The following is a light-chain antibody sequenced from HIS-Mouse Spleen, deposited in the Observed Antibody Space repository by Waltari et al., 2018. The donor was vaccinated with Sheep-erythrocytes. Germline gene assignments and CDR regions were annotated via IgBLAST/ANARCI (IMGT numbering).Light chain of an antibody. CDR3: QQRSNWYT. CDR1: QSVSSY. V-gene: IGKV3-11*01. J-gene: IGKJ2*01. CDR2: DAS. Sequence: EIVLTQSPATLSLSPGERATLSCRASQSVSSYLAWYQQKPGQAPRLLIYDASNRATGIPARCSGSGSATDFTLTISSLEPEDFAVYYCQQRSNWYTFGQGTKLEIK.